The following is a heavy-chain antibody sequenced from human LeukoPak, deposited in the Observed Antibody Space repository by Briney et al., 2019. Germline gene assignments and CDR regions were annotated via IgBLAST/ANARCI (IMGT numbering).Heavy chain of an antibody. CDR1: GGSISSSNW. CDR2: IYHSGST. Sequence: SETLSLTCAVSGGSISSSNWWSWVRQPPGKGLEWIGEIYHSGSTNYNPSLKSRVTISVDKSKNQFSLKLSSVTAADTAVYYCARHRKGSGSYYVFDYWGQGTLVTVSS. CDR3: ARHRKGSGSYYVFDY. J-gene: IGHJ4*02. V-gene: IGHV4-4*02. D-gene: IGHD3-10*01.